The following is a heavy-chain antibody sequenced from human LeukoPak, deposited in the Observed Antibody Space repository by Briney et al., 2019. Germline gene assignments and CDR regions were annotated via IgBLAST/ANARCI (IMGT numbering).Heavy chain of an antibody. CDR2: ISGSGGST. V-gene: IGHV3-23*01. CDR1: GFTFSSYA. CDR3: AKDLRYSSSWNYHYGMDV. Sequence: GGSLRLSCAASGFTFSSYAMSWVRQAPGKGLEWVSAISGSGGSTYYADSVKGRFTISRDNSKNTLYLQMNSLRAEDTAVYYCAKDLRYSSSWNYHYGMDVWGQGTTVTVSS. D-gene: IGHD6-13*01. J-gene: IGHJ6*02.